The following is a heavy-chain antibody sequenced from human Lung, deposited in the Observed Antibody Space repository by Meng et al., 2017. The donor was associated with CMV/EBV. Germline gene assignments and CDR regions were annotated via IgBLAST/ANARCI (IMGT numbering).Heavy chain of an antibody. CDR3: ATQESRDGHNPY. V-gene: IGHV4-4*02. CDR2: MYHSGTT. J-gene: IGHJ4*02. D-gene: IGHD5-24*01. Sequence: QVPVSGPGLVKPSGTLSLTCVVSGGSISSSYWWTWVRQSPGKGLEWIGEMYHSGTTNYNPSLKSRVTISMGKSNNQLSLKLNSVTAADTAVYYCATQESRDGHNPYWGQGTLVTVSS. CDR1: GGSISSSYW.